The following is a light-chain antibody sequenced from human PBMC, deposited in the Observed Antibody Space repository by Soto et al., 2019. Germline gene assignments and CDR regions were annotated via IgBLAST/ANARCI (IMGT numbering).Light chain of an antibody. CDR3: QQFDDLPYT. CDR1: QGVSKY. Sequence: DIQMTQSPSSLSASVGDRVTITCQASQGVSKYLNWFQQKPGKAPKLLIYDASDLEAGVPSRFSGRGSGTDFTFTISSLQPEDVATYYCQQFDDLPYTFGQGTKVEIK. J-gene: IGKJ2*01. V-gene: IGKV1-33*01. CDR2: DAS.